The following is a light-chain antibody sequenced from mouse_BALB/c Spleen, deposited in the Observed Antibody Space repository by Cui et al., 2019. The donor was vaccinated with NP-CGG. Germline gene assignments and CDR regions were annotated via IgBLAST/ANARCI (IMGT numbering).Light chain of an antibody. J-gene: IGLJ1*01. CDR1: TGAVTTSNY. CDR2: GTN. Sequence: QAVVPKEPHLTTSPGETVTLTCRSSTGAVTTSNYANWVQEKPDHLFTGLIGGTNNRAPGVPARFSGSLIGDKAALTITGAQTEDEAIYFCALWYSNHWVFGGGTKLTVL. V-gene: IGLV1*01. CDR3: ALWYSNHWV.